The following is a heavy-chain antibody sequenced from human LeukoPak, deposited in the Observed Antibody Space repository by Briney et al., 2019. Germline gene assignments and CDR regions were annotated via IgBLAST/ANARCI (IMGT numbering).Heavy chain of an antibody. CDR2: ISGSGGST. J-gene: IGHJ4*02. CDR3: AKASGYNYGYGDY. V-gene: IGHV3-23*01. CDR1: GFTFSSYA. D-gene: IGHD5-18*01. Sequence: GALRLSCAASGFTFSSYAMSWVRQAPGEGLEWVSAISGSGGSTYYVDSVKGRFTISRDDSKNTLFLQMNSLRAEDTAVYYCAKASGYNYGYGDYWGQGTLVTVSS.